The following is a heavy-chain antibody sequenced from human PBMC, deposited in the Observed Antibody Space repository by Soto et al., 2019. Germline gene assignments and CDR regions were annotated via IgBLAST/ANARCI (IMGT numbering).Heavy chain of an antibody. Sequence: QVHLVQSGDEVKKPGSSVKVSCRASGGTFNTYGFNWVRQAPGQVLEWMGGIIPLFGTTTYAQNFQGRVTITADQSTTTAYMEMSGLTSEDTAVYFCARGGELAGWMPFDSWGQGTLVTVSS. D-gene: IGHD6-19*01. CDR1: GGTFNTYG. CDR2: IIPLFGTT. J-gene: IGHJ4*02. V-gene: IGHV1-69*01. CDR3: ARGGELAGWMPFDS.